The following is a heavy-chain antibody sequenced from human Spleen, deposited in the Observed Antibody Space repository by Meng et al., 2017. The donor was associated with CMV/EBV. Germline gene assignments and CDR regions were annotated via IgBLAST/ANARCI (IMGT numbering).Heavy chain of an antibody. CDR3: ARQLGAYDAFDI. Sequence: GESLKISCTGSGYNFPTYYIGWVRQVPGKGLEWVGAIRPTDSKTIYSPSFQGQVTVSADKSISTAYLQWSSLKASDTAMYYCARQLGAYDAFDIWGQGTMVTVSS. CDR2: IRPTDSKT. D-gene: IGHD3-16*01. CDR1: GYNFPTYY. V-gene: IGHV5-51*01. J-gene: IGHJ3*02.